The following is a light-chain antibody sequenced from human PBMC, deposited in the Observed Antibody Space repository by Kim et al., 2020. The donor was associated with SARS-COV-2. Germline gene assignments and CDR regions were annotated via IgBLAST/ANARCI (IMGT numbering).Light chain of an antibody. Sequence: SVALGQTAKITCGGNNIGGKHVHWYQQKPGQAPVTVIYRNNNLPSGIPERFSGFNSGNAASLSITRVQVGDEAVYFCQVWDSNTVIFGGGTQLTVL. J-gene: IGLJ2*01. V-gene: IGLV3-9*01. CDR2: RNN. CDR3: QVWDSNTVI. CDR1: NIGGKH.